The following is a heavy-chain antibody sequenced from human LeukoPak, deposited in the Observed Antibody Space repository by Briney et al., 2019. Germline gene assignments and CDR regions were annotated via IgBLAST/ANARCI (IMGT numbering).Heavy chain of an antibody. D-gene: IGHD3-10*01. CDR2: IHHSGRT. Sequence: PSGTLSLTCAVSGGSISSSNWWSWVRQPPGKGLEWIGEIHHSGRTNYNPSLKSRVTISVDKSKNQFSLKLSSVTAADTAVYYCARLRVLLTIITMVRGATPGRFDPWGQGTLVTVSS. J-gene: IGHJ5*02. CDR1: GGSISSSNW. CDR3: ARLRVLLTIITMVRGATPGRFDP. V-gene: IGHV4-4*02.